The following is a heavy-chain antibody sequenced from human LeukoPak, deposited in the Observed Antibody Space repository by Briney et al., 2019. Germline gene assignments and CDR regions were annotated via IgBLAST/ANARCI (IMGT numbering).Heavy chain of an antibody. D-gene: IGHD3-10*01. Sequence: SETLSLTCAVYGGSFSGYYWTWIRQPPGKGLEWIGGIHHSGSTNYNPSLKSRVTISVDTSKNQFSLKLSSVTAADTAVYYCARAITMVRGVRRYYGMDVWGKGTTVTVSS. CDR3: ARAITMVRGVRRYYGMDV. CDR1: GGSFSGYY. CDR2: IHHSGST. J-gene: IGHJ6*04. V-gene: IGHV4-34*01.